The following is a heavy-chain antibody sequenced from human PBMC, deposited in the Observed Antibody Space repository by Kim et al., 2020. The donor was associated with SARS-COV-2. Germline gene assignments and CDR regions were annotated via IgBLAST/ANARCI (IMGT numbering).Heavy chain of an antibody. CDR1: GFTFSSYA. J-gene: IGHJ4*02. V-gene: IGHV3-33*06. D-gene: IGHD6-19*01. CDR2: IWYDGSNK. CDR3: AKFGYSSGWDRSGGADY. Sequence: GGSLRLSCAASGFTFSSYAMHWVRQAPGKGLEWVAVIWYDGSNKYYADSVKGRFTISRDNSKNTLYLQMNSLRAEDTAVYYCAKFGYSSGWDRSGGADYWGQGTLVTVSS.